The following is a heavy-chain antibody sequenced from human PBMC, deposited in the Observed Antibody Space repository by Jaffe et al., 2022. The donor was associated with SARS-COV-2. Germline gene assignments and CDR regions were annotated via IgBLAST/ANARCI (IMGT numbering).Heavy chain of an antibody. CDR2: TYYRSKWYN. CDR1: GDSVSSNSAA. J-gene: IGHJ3*02. Sequence: QVQLQQSGPGLVKPSQTLSLTCAISGDSVSSNSAAWSWIRQSPSRGLEWLGRTYYRSKWYNDYAVSVKSRIAIDPDTSKNQFSLHLNSVTPEDTAVYYCARRRAGINDGFDIWGQGTKVTVSS. V-gene: IGHV6-1*01. CDR3: ARRRAGINDGFDI. D-gene: IGHD1-1*01.